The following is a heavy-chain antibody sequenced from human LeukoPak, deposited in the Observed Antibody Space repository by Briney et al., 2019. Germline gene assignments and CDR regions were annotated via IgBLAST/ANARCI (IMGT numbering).Heavy chain of an antibody. Sequence: GGSLRLSCAASEFTFSSYWMNWVRQAPGKGLEWVANIKPDGSEKYYVDSVKGRFTISRDNAKNSLYLQMNNLRAEDTAVYYCAKVGDYYYGSGSYTYFDYWGQGTLVTVSS. CDR3: AKVGDYYYGSGSYTYFDY. CDR2: IKPDGSEK. CDR1: EFTFSSYW. J-gene: IGHJ4*02. D-gene: IGHD3-10*01. V-gene: IGHV3-7*01.